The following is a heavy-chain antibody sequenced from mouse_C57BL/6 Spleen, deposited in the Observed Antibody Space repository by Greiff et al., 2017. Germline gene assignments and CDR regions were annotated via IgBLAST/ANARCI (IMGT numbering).Heavy chain of an antibody. CDR3: ARGDYDYAMDY. D-gene: IGHD2-4*01. V-gene: IGHV1-55*01. CDR2: IYTGSGST. CDR1: GYTFTSYW. J-gene: IGHJ4*01. Sequence: VQLQQPGAELVKPGASVKMSCKVSGYTFTSYWLTWVKQRPGQGLEWMGDIYTGSGSTNYNEKFKSKATLTIDASSSTAYMQISSLTSEDAAVYYFARGDYDYAMDYWGQVTSVTVSS.